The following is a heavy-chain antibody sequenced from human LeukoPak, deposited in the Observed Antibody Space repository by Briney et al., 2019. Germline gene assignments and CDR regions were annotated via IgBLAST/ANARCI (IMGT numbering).Heavy chain of an antibody. Sequence: SETLSLTCAVSGGSISSGGYSWSWIRQPPGKGLEWIGYIYHSGSTYYNPSLKSRVTISVDRSKNQFSLKLSSVTAADTAVYYCASLLTGAYYFDYWGQGTLVTVSS. CDR1: GGSISSGGYS. V-gene: IGHV4-30-2*01. D-gene: IGHD7-27*01. J-gene: IGHJ4*02. CDR3: ASLLTGAYYFDY. CDR2: IYHSGST.